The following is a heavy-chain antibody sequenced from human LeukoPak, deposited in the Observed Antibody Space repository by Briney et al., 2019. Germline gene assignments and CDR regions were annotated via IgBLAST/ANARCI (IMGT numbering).Heavy chain of an antibody. CDR3: ARAFIGAFDY. Sequence: PGVSLRLSCVVSGFTFSRSWMSWVRQAPGKGLEWVANIKHDGSEKYYVDSVKGRFTISRDNAQNSLYLQMNSLRAEDTAVYYCARAFIGAFDYWGQGTLVTVSS. V-gene: IGHV3-7*01. D-gene: IGHD5-12*01. J-gene: IGHJ4*02. CDR2: IKHDGSEK. CDR1: GFTFSRSW.